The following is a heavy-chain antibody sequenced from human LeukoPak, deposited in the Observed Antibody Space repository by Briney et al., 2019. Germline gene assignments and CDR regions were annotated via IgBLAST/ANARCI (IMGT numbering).Heavy chain of an antibody. CDR1: GYTFTYRY. J-gene: IGHJ4*02. Sequence: ASVKVSCKASGYTFTYRYLHWVRQAPGQRLEWMGWINAGNGNTKYSQKFQGRVTITRDTSASTAYMELSSLRSEDTAVYYCARVNLYGYLSFDYWGQGTLVTVSS. D-gene: IGHD5-18*01. CDR2: INAGNGNT. V-gene: IGHV1-3*01. CDR3: ARVNLYGYLSFDY.